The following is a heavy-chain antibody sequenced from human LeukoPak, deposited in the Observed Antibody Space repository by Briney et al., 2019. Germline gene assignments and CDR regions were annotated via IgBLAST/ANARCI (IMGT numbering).Heavy chain of an antibody. Sequence: PSETLSLICTVSGASITNYYWSWIRQPPGKGLEWIGYISHTGITNYNPSLEGRVIISADTSRNQFSLKLTSMTAADTAVYYCARFRSAADHPDSWGQGTLVTVSS. CDR3: ARFRSAADHPDS. J-gene: IGHJ4*02. CDR2: ISHTGIT. D-gene: IGHD1-14*01. CDR1: GASITNYY. V-gene: IGHV4-59*01.